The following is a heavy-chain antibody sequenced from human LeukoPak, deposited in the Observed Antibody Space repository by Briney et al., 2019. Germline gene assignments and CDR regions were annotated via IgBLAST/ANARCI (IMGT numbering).Heavy chain of an antibody. Sequence: TETLSLTCTVSGGSVSSYYWSWIRQPAGKGLEWIGRIYTSGSTNYNPSLKSRVTMSVDTSKNQFSLKLSSVTAADTAVYYCARGRLGIYVSDAFDIWGQGTMVTVSS. CDR2: IYTSGST. J-gene: IGHJ3*02. CDR3: ARGRLGIYVSDAFDI. D-gene: IGHD7-27*01. V-gene: IGHV4-4*07. CDR1: GGSVSSYY.